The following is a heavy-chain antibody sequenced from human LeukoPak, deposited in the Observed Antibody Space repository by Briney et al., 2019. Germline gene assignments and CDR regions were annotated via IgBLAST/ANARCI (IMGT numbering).Heavy chain of an antibody. J-gene: IGHJ4*02. Sequence: SETLSLTCTVSGYSISSGYYWGWIRQPPGKGLEWIGSIYHSGSTYYNPSLKSRVTISVDTSKNQFSLKLSSVTAADTAVYYCARETNSSSWYDSYFDYWGQGTLVTVSS. V-gene: IGHV4-38-2*02. CDR2: IYHSGST. CDR1: GYSISSGYY. CDR3: ARETNSSSWYDSYFDY. D-gene: IGHD6-13*01.